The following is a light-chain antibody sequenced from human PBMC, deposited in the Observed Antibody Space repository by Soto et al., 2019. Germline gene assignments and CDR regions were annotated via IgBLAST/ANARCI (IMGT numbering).Light chain of an antibody. CDR2: DAY. Sequence: EIVLTQSPATLSLSPGERATLSCRASQSVSSYLAWYQQKPGQALRLLIYDAYNRATGIPARFSGSGSGTDFTLTISSREPEDFAVYYCQQRSNWPPITFGQGTRLEIK. CDR1: QSVSSY. J-gene: IGKJ5*01. V-gene: IGKV3-11*01. CDR3: QQRSNWPPIT.